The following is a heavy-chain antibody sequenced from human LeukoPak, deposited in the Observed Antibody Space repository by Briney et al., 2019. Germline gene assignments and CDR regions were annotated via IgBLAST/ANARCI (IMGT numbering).Heavy chain of an antibody. CDR1: GFTFTTYG. CDR3: AIYTDYGAQGGLDY. V-gene: IGHV3-23*01. Sequence: GGSLRLSCAASGFTFTTYGMTWVRQAPGKGLEWVSAISGSGGSTYYADSVKGRFTISRDNSKNTLYLQMNSLRAEDTAVYYCAIYTDYGAQGGLDYWGQGTLVTVSS. D-gene: IGHD4-17*01. CDR2: ISGSGGST. J-gene: IGHJ4*02.